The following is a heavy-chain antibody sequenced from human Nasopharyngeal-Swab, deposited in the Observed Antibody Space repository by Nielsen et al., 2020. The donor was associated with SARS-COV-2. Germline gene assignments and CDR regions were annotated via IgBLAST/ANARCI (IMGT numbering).Heavy chain of an antibody. CDR3: ARDEIYCSSTSCYAAYFDY. J-gene: IGHJ4*02. CDR2: ISSSSSYI. Sequence: WIRQPPGKGLEWVSSISSSSSYIYYADSVKGRFTISRDNAKNSLYLQMNSLRAEDTAVYYCARDEIYCSSTSCYAAYFDYWGQGTLVTVSS. V-gene: IGHV3-21*01. D-gene: IGHD2-2*01.